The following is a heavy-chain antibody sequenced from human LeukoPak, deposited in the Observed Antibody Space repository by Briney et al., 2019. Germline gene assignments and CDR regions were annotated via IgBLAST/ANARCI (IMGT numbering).Heavy chain of an antibody. D-gene: IGHD3-22*01. CDR2: IYYSGST. Sequence: SETLSLTCTVSGGSISSGGYYWSWVRQRPGTGLEWIGYIYYSGSTYYNPSLKSRVTISVDTSKNQFSLKLSSVTAADTAVYYCAREYYYDSSGYYYSRYFDYWGQGTLVTVSS. V-gene: IGHV4-31*03. CDR3: AREYYYDSSGYYYSRYFDY. J-gene: IGHJ4*02. CDR1: GGSISSGGYY.